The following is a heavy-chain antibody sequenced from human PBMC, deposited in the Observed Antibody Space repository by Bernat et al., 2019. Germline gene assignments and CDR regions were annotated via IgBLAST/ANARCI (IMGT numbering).Heavy chain of an antibody. V-gene: IGHV3-66*01. CDR3: ARWREEGYASAFDI. CDR2: FFTGGSS. D-gene: IGHD2-15*01. Sequence: EVQLVESGGGLVQPGGSLRLSCAASRFTVSKNYMSWGRQAPGKGLEWVSIFFTGGSSYYADYVKGRFTIPRDNAKNTLYLKLNSLRAEDTAVYYCARWREEGYASAFDIWGQGTMVTVSS. J-gene: IGHJ3*02. CDR1: RFTVSKNY.